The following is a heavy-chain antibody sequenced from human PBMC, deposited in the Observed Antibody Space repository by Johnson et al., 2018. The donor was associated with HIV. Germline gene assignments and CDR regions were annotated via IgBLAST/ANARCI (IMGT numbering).Heavy chain of an antibody. CDR1: GLTVSSNY. Sequence: VQLVESGGGLIQPGGSLRLSCTASGLTVSSNYMSWVRQAPGKGLEWVSVIYSGGTTYHADSVKGRFTISRDNSKNTLYLQMNSLRAEDTAGYYWAGDRGGMVRGGAAFDVWGPGTVVTVSS. J-gene: IGHJ3*01. CDR3: AGDRGGMVRGGAAFDV. V-gene: IGHV3-53*01. CDR2: IYSGGTT. D-gene: IGHD3-10*01.